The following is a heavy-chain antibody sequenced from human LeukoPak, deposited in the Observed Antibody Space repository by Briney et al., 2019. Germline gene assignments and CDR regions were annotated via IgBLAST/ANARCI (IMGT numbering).Heavy chain of an antibody. Sequence: PGGSLRLSCAASGFTFSNSPMTWVRQAPGKGLEWVAAISTSGSDTIYTDSVKDRFTISRDNSKNTLYLQMNSLRAEDTAVYYCAKDLPDYGDYIEGSWGQGTLVTVSS. CDR2: ISTSGSDT. CDR1: GFTFSNSP. D-gene: IGHD4-17*01. J-gene: IGHJ5*02. CDR3: AKDLPDYGDYIEGS. V-gene: IGHV3-23*01.